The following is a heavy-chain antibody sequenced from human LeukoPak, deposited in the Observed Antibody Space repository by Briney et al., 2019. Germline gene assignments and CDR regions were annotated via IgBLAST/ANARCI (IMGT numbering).Heavy chain of an antibody. Sequence: SXXXXXVRXAPGXXLXWVSVIYSGGSTYYADSVKGRFTISRDNSKNTLYLQMNSLRAEDTAVYYCARVGYSSGWRGFDYWGQGTLVTVSS. CDR2: IYSGGST. CDR3: ARVGYSSGWRGFDY. J-gene: IGHJ4*02. D-gene: IGHD6-19*01. CDR1: SXX. V-gene: IGHV3-53*01.